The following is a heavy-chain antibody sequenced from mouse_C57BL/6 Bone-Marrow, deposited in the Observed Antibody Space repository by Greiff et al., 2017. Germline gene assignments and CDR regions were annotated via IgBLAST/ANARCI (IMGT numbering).Heavy chain of an antibody. J-gene: IGHJ4*01. V-gene: IGHV1-9*01. D-gene: IGHD2-5*01. CDR2: ILPGSGST. CDR3: ARWRSNYGYYYAMDY. CDR1: GYTFTGYW. Sequence: QVQLQQSGAELMKPGASVKLSCKATGYTFTGYWIEWVKQRPGHGLEWIGEILPGSGSTNYHEKFKGKATFTADTSSNTAYMQLSSLTTEDSAIYYCARWRSNYGYYYAMDYWGQGTSVTVSS.